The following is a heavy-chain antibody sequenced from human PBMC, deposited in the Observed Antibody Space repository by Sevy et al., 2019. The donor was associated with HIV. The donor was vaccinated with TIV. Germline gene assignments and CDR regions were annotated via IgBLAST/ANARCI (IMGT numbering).Heavy chain of an antibody. V-gene: IGHV3-21*01. CDR1: GFTFSDYN. Sequence: GGSLRLSCAASGFTFSDYNMNWVRQAPGKGLEWVSYISGLSNYIYYADSVKGRFSISRDNAKNSLFLQMNSLRAEDTALYYCARGVRTYDAFDQWGQRTMVTVSS. CDR2: ISGLSNYI. J-gene: IGHJ3*01. CDR3: ARGVRTYDAFDQ. D-gene: IGHD6-6*01.